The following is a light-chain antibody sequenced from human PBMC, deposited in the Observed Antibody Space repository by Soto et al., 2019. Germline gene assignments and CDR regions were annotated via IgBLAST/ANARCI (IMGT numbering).Light chain of an antibody. V-gene: IGKV3-15*01. CDR3: QQYNNWRT. J-gene: IGKJ3*01. CDR1: QSVNTN. CDR2: GAS. Sequence: EIVMTQSPATLSVSPGERATLSCRASQSVNTNLAWYQQKPGQAHRLLIYGASTRATGIPARFSGSGSGTKFPLTISSLQSEDFAVYYCQQYNNWRTFGPGTKVDIK.